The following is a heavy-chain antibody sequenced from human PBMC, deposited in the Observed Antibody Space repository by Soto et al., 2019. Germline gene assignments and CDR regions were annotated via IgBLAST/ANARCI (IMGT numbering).Heavy chain of an antibody. D-gene: IGHD6-19*01. CDR3: ARHATGSGWLKYYYYGMDV. CDR2: IYYSGST. Sequence: TVCGECMKITSYYWAWNRQPPGKGLEWTGSIYYSGSTYYNPSLKSRVTISVDTSKNQFSLKLSSVTAADTAVYYCARHATGSGWLKYYYYGMDVWGQGTTVTVSS. CDR1: GECMKITSYY. J-gene: IGHJ6*02. V-gene: IGHV4-39*01.